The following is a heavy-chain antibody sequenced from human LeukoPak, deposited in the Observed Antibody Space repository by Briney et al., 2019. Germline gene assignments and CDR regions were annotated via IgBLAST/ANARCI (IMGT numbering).Heavy chain of an antibody. CDR1: GFTLSKYA. V-gene: IGHV3-23*01. CDR3: AKEMGSGFKFYRPGEDALEI. Sequence: PGRALRLSCAASGFTLSKYAMSWVRQAPGKGLEWVSTINDRGTGTYYADSVKGRFTISRDNSKNTLSLQMNSLRAEDTAVYYCAKEMGSGFKFYRPGEDALEIWGHGTMVTVSS. D-gene: IGHD6-19*01. CDR2: INDRGTGT. J-gene: IGHJ3*02.